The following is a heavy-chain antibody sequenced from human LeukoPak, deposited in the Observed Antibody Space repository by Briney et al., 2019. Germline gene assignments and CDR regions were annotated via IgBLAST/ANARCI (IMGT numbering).Heavy chain of an antibody. CDR3: ATHPTPGDYPFDY. J-gene: IGHJ4*02. V-gene: IGHV3-15*01. CDR1: GLTFSNAW. Sequence: GGSLRLSCAAYGLTFSNAWMNWVRQAPGKGLEWVGRIKSKNDGGTTDYAAPVKGRFTISRDDSKSTLYLQMNNLETEDTAVYYCATHPTPGDYPFDYWGQGTLVTVSS. CDR2: IKSKNDGGTT. D-gene: IGHD4-17*01.